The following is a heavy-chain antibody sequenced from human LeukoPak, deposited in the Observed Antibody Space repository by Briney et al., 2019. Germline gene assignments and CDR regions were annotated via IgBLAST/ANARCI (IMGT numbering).Heavy chain of an antibody. V-gene: IGHV3-48*01. Sequence: GGSLRLSCAAPGFTISRDSMSWVRQAPGEGLEWVSYISYDSAIKYYADSVRGRFTISRDNAKNSLYLQMHSLSAEDTAVYYCVRDNPRCCGVVPANIDDYWGQGTLVTVSS. CDR1: GFTISRDS. J-gene: IGHJ4*02. D-gene: IGHD2-15*01. CDR2: ISYDSAIK. CDR3: VRDNPRCCGVVPANIDDY.